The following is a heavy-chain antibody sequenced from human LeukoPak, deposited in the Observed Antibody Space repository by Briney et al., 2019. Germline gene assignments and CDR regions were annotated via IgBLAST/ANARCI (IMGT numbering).Heavy chain of an antibody. CDR2: IIPIFGTA. Sequence: ASVKVSCKASGGTFSSYAISWVRQAPGQGLEWMGGIIPIFGTANYAQKFQGRVTITTDESTSTAYMELSSLRSEDTAVYYRARSVGFLEWLSLDYWGQGTLVTVSS. CDR1: GGTFSSYA. J-gene: IGHJ4*02. D-gene: IGHD3-3*02. V-gene: IGHV1-69*05. CDR3: ARSVGFLEWLSLDY.